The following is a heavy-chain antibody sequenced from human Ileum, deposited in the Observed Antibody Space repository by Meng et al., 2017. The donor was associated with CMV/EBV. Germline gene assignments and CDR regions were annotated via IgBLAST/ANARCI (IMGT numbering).Heavy chain of an antibody. J-gene: IGHJ4*02. Sequence: GSLKISCAASGFSFNTYWMSWVRQAPGKGLECVVNIKPDGSETYYVDSVKGRFTVSRDNAKNSLFLQMNSLRVDDTAVYYCAAGNYFNDWGQGTLVTVSS. CDR3: AAGNYFND. CDR2: IKPDGSET. CDR1: GFSFNTYW. V-gene: IGHV3-7*01.